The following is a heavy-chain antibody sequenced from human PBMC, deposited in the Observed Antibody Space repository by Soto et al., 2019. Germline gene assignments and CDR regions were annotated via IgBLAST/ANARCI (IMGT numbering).Heavy chain of an antibody. CDR1: GFTLSGFD. Sequence: EVQLVESGGGLVQPGGSLKLSCAASGFTLSGFDIHWVRQASGEGLEWVGRIKTKADNYATAFAASLKGRFAISRDDSKNTAYLEMNSLKTEDTGVYYCTRRHCSSGGCYSDFDYWGQGALVTVSS. CDR2: IKTKADNYAT. J-gene: IGHJ4*02. CDR3: TRRHCSSGGCYSDFDY. V-gene: IGHV3-73*01. D-gene: IGHD2-15*01.